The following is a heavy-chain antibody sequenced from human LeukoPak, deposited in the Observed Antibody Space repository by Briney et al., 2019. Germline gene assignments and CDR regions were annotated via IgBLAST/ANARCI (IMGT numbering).Heavy chain of an antibody. CDR2: VIPIYGTA. D-gene: IGHD3-10*01. J-gene: IGHJ4*02. CDR1: GGTFSSYA. CDR3: ARDNYGSGSYYKLFDY. Sequence: SVKVSCKASGGTFSSYAYSWVRQAHAQGLELMGGVIPIYGTANYAHKFHGRVTITADESTSTAYMELSSLRSEDTAVYYCARDNYGSGSYYKLFDYWGQGTLVTVSS. V-gene: IGHV1-69*13.